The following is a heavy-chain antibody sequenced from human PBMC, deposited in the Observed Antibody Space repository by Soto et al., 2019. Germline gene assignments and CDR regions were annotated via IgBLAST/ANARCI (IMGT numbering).Heavy chain of an antibody. CDR1: GFTFSGSA. V-gene: IGHV3-73*01. J-gene: IGHJ6*02. Sequence: PGGSLILSCAASGFTFSGSAMHWVRQASGKGLEWVGRIRSKANSYATAYAASVKGRFTISRDDSKNTAYLQMNSLKTEDTAVYYCTSYTDSSGYYYYYGMDVWGQGTTVTVSS. CDR2: IRSKANSYAT. CDR3: TSYTDSSGYYYYYGMDV. D-gene: IGHD3-22*01.